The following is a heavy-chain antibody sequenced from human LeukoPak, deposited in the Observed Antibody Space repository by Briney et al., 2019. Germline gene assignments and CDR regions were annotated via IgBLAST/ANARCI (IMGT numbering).Heavy chain of an antibody. CDR3: ASEAYCGGDCYTHFDY. Sequence: SVKVSCKASGGTFSSYAISWVRQAPGQGLEWMGGIIPIFGTANYAQTFQGRVTITADESTSTAYMELSSLRSEDTAVYYCASEAYCGGDCYTHFDYWGQGTLVTVSS. J-gene: IGHJ4*02. CDR1: GGTFSSYA. V-gene: IGHV1-69*13. CDR2: IIPIFGTA. D-gene: IGHD2-21*02.